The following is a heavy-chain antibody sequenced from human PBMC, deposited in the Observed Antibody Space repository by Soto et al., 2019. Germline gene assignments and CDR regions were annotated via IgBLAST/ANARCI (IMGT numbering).Heavy chain of an antibody. V-gene: IGHV1-18*01. CDR1: GGTFSSYA. CDR2: ISPYNNDT. CDR3: AKDRRGLRSAYFGSQYFDS. J-gene: IGHJ4*02. Sequence: ASVKVYCKASGGTFSSYAISWVRQDTGQGLEWMGWISPYNNDTKYAQRFQGRVTMTTDTSTKTVYMDLRSLTSDDTAVYYCAKDRRGLRSAYFGSQYFDSWGQGALVTGSS. D-gene: IGHD4-17*01.